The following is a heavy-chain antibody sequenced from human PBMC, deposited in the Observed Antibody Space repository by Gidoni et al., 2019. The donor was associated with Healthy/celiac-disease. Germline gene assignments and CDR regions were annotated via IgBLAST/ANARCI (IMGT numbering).Heavy chain of an antibody. J-gene: IGHJ3*02. Sequence: QVQLVQSGAEVKKPGSSVKVSCKASGGTFSSYAISWVRQAPGQGLEWTGGIIPILGTANYAKKFQGRVTITADKSTSTAYMELSSLRSEDTAVYYCARDQGITYYYDSRGYHAFDIWGQGTMVTVSS. CDR1: GGTFSSYA. D-gene: IGHD3-22*01. V-gene: IGHV1-69*06. CDR3: ARDQGITYYYDSRGYHAFDI. CDR2: IIPILGTA.